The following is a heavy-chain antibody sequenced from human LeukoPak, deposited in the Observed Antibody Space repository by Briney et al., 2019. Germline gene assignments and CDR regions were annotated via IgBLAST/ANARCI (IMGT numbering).Heavy chain of an antibody. CDR1: GYYISSGYL. J-gene: IGHJ5*02. V-gene: IGHV4-38-2*02. CDR2: IDHRGSA. D-gene: IGHD2-2*01. Sequence: PSETLSLTCVVSGYYISSGYLWAWIRQSPGKGLEWIGSIDHRGSAHSNPFFKSRVTISLETSKNQFSLKLFSVTAADAAVYYCARDPRSLTPDCTSTSCYENYFDPWGQGTLVTVSS. CDR3: ARDPRSLTPDCTSTSCYENYFDP.